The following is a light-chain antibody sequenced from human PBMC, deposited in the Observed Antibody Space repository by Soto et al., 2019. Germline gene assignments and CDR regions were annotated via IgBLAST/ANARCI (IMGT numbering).Light chain of an antibody. J-gene: IGLJ1*01. CDR2: QDS. Sequence: SYELTQPPSVSVSPGQTASITCSGDKLGDKHACWYQQKPGQSPVLVIYQDSKRPSGIPERFSGSNSGNTATLTISGTQAMDEADYYCQTSDSSTYVFGTGTKLTVL. CDR1: KLGDKH. CDR3: QTSDSSTYV. V-gene: IGLV3-1*01.